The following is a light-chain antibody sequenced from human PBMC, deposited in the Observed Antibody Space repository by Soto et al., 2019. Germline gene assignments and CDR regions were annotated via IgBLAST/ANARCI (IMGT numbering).Light chain of an antibody. J-gene: IGKJ2*01. V-gene: IGKV3-15*01. Sequence: EIVMTQSPATLSVSPGERATLSCRASQSISSNLALYQQKHGQAPSLLIYGASARATGIPARFSGSGSGTEFTLTISSLQSEDYAVYYCQHYNNWPFTVGQGTKLEIK. CDR2: GAS. CDR3: QHYNNWPFT. CDR1: QSISSN.